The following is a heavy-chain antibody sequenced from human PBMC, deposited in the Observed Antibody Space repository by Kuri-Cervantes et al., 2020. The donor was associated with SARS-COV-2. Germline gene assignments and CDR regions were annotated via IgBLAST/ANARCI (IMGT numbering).Heavy chain of an antibody. CDR2: ISYDGSNK. Sequence: GESLMISCAASGFTFSSYAMHWVRQAPGKGLEWVAVISYDGSNKYYADSVKGRFTISRDNSKNTLYLQMNSLRAEDTAVYYCARGYSDYGDRYFDLWGRGTLVTVSS. J-gene: IGHJ2*01. CDR1: GFTFSSYA. V-gene: IGHV3-30*03. D-gene: IGHD4-17*01. CDR3: ARGYSDYGDRYFDL.